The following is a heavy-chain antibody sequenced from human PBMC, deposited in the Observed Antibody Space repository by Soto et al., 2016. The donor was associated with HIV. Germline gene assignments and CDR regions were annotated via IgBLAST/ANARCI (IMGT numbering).Heavy chain of an antibody. CDR1: GFTFSSYG. CDR3: ARDHRNDQQKWELTTYY. J-gene: IGHJ4*02. Sequence: VQLVESGGGVVQPGRSLRLSCAASGFTFSSYGMHWVRQAPGKGLEWVAVIWYDGSNKYYADSVKGRFTISRDNSKNMLYLQMNSLRAEDTAVYYCARDHRNDQQKWELTTYYWGQGTLVTVSS. V-gene: IGHV3-33*01. D-gene: IGHD1-26*01. CDR2: IWYDGSNK.